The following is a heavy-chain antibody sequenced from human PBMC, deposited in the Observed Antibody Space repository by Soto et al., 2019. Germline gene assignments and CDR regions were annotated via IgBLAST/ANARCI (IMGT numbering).Heavy chain of an antibody. Sequence: GASVKVSCKASGYTFTGYYMHWVRQAPGQGLEWMGWINPNSGGTNYAQKFQGWVTMTRDTSISTAYMELSRLRSDDTAVYYCARGCLTDGVVVAATDNWFDPWGQGTLVTVSS. D-gene: IGHD2-15*01. CDR3: ARGCLTDGVVVAATDNWFDP. V-gene: IGHV1-2*04. CDR2: INPNSGGT. CDR1: GYTFTGYY. J-gene: IGHJ5*02.